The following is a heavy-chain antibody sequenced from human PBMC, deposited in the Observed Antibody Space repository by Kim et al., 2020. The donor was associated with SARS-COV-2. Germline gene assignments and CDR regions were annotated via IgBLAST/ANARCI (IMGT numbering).Heavy chain of an antibody. CDR3: ARLPPTDYYDSIYFDY. CDR2: IYYSGST. V-gene: IGHV4-59*01. CDR1: GGSISSYY. J-gene: IGHJ4*02. D-gene: IGHD3-22*01. Sequence: SETLSLTCTVSGGSISSYYWSWIRQPPGKGLEWIGYIYYSGSTNYNPSLKSRVTISVDTSKNQFSLKLSSVTAADTAVYYCARLPPTDYYDSIYFDYWGQGTLVTVSS.